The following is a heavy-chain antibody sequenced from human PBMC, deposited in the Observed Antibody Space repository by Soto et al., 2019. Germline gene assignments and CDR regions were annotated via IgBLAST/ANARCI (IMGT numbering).Heavy chain of an antibody. D-gene: IGHD1-26*01. Sequence: SETLSLTCTVSGGSISSSSYYWGWIRQPPGKGLEWIGSIYYSGSTYYNPSLKSRVTISVDTSKNQFSLKLSSVTAADTAVYYCAGDPSDLWEPDQNFQHWGQGTLVTVSS. J-gene: IGHJ1*01. V-gene: IGHV4-39*02. CDR1: GGSISSSSYY. CDR2: IYYSGST. CDR3: AGDPSDLWEPDQNFQH.